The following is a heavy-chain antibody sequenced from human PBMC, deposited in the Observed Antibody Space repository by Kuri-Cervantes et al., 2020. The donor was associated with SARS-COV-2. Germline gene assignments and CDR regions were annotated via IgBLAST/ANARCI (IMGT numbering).Heavy chain of an antibody. CDR3: ARAADTDY. CDR2: ITSSCTTI. CDR1: GFTFSNYN. V-gene: IGHV3-48*01. J-gene: IGHJ4*02. D-gene: IGHD5-18*01. Sequence: ESLKIPCAASGFTFSNYNMNWVRQAPGKGLEWISSITSSCTTIHYADSVKGRFTISRDKAKNALYLQMNSLRAEGTAVYYLARAADTDYWGQGTLVTVSS.